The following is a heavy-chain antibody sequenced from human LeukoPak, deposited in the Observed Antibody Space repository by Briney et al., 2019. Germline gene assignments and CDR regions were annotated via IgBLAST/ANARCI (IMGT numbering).Heavy chain of an antibody. CDR3: AGNREGDY. CDR1: GFTFSSYA. D-gene: IGHD1-14*01. Sequence: GRSLRLSCAASGFTFSSYAMHWVRQAPGKGLEWVAVISYDGSNKYYADSVKGRFTISRDNSKNTLYLQMNSLRAEDTAVYYCAGNREGDYWGQGTLVTVSS. CDR2: ISYDGSNK. J-gene: IGHJ4*02. V-gene: IGHV3-30-3*01.